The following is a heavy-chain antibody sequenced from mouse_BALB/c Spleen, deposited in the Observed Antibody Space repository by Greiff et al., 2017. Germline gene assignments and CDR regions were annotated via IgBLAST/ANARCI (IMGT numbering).Heavy chain of an antibody. D-gene: IGHD2-2*01. V-gene: IGHV1S81*02. Sequence: QVHVKQSGAELVKPGASVKLSCKASGYTFTSYYMYWVKQRPGQGLEWIGEINPSNGGTNFNEKFKSKATLTVDKSSSTAYMQLSSLTSEDSAVYYCTRSGYGYDGAYWGQGTLVTVSA. J-gene: IGHJ3*01. CDR1: GYTFTSYY. CDR3: TRSGYGYDGAY. CDR2: INPSNGGT.